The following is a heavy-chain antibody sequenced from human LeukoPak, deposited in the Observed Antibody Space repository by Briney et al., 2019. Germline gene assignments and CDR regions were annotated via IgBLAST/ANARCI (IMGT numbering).Heavy chain of an antibody. J-gene: IGHJ4*02. CDR1: GFTFSSYG. CDR2: ISYDGSNK. Sequence: PGGSLRLSCAASGFTFSSYGMHWVRQAPGKGLEWVAVISYDGSNKYYADSVKGRFTISRDNSKNTLYLQINSLRAEDTAVYYCAKADLHWGQGTLVTVSS. CDR3: AKADLH. V-gene: IGHV3-30*18.